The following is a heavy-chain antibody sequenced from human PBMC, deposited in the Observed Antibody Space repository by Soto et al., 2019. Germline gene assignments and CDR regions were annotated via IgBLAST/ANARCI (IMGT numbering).Heavy chain of an antibody. D-gene: IGHD3-10*01. Sequence: ASVKVSCKASGYRFSGYYIHWVRQAPGQGLESMGWINPTSGVAEYAPKFQGWVTMTRDTSINTAYMELTRLTSNNTAVYYCAREDRLYGADYFFDYWGQGTLVTVSS. CDR1: GYRFSGYY. CDR2: INPTSGVA. CDR3: AREDRLYGADYFFDY. J-gene: IGHJ4*02. V-gene: IGHV1-2*04.